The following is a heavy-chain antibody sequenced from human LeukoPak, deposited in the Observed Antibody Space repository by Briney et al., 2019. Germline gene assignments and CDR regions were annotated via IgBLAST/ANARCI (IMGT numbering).Heavy chain of an antibody. CDR3: ARGHAYYYDSSGPNFDY. CDR2: IYSSGST. J-gene: IGHJ4*02. Sequence: PSETLSLTCTVSGGSISSHYWSWIRQPPGKGLEWIGYIYSSGSTNYNPSLKSRVTISVDTSKNQFSLKLSSVTAADTAVYYCARGHAYYYDSSGPNFDYWGQGTLVTVSS. CDR1: GGSISSHY. D-gene: IGHD3-22*01. V-gene: IGHV4-59*11.